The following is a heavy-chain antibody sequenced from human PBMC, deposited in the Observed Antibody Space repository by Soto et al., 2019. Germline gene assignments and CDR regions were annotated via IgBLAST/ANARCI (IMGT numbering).Heavy chain of an antibody. V-gene: IGHV4-39*01. CDR3: GIVDCSAYYCGGGSCYQGDNWFYP. J-gene: IGHJ5*02. CDR1: GGSISSSSYY. D-gene: IGHD2-15*01. Sequence: SETLSLTCTVSGGSISSSSYYWGWIRQPPGKGQEWIGSNYYRGSTYYNQSLKSRVTISEDTYKNQFSLKLSSVTAADTAVYYCGIVDCSAYYCGGGSCYQGDNWFYPWGQGTLFTVS. CDR2: NYYRGST.